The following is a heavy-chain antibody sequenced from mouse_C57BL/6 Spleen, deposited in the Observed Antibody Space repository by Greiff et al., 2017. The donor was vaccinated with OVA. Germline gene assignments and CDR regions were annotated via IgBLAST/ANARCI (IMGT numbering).Heavy chain of an antibody. D-gene: IGHD4-1*01. CDR1: GFSLTSYG. V-gene: IGHV2-5*01. CDR2: IWRGGST. Sequence: VQLVESGPGLVQPSQSLSITCTVSGFSLTSYGVHWVRQSPGKGLEWLGVIWRGGSTDYNAAFMSRLSITKDNSKSQVFFKMNSLQADDTAIYYCAKNGGNWDGWFAYWGQGTLVTVSA. CDR3: AKNGGNWDGWFAY. J-gene: IGHJ3*01.